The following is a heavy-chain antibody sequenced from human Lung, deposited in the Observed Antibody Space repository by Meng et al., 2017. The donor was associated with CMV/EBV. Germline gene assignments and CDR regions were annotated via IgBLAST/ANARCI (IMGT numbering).Heavy chain of an antibody. V-gene: IGHV1-2*02. Sequence: SVKVSXKASGYTFTGYNIHWVRQAPGQGLEWMGWINPNTGDTKYAQKFQGRVTLTRDTSISTAYMELSRLKSDDTAVFFCARLFHTSLGAKYYYGMDVWGQGTTVTFSS. D-gene: IGHD3-16*01. CDR2: INPNTGDT. CDR1: GYTFTGYN. J-gene: IGHJ6*02. CDR3: ARLFHTSLGAKYYYGMDV.